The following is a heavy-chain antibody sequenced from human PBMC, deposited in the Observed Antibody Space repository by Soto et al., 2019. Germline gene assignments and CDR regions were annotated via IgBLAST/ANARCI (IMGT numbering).Heavy chain of an antibody. CDR3: ARGRSRYPFDY. D-gene: IGHD1-1*01. CDR2: INHSGST. Sequence: SETLSLTCAVYGVSFSGYYWSWLRQPPGKGLEWIGEINHSGSTNYNPSLKSRVTISVDTSKNQFSLKRSAVTAADTAVYYCARGRSRYPFDYWGQGTLVTVSS. V-gene: IGHV4-34*01. CDR1: GVSFSGYY. J-gene: IGHJ4*02.